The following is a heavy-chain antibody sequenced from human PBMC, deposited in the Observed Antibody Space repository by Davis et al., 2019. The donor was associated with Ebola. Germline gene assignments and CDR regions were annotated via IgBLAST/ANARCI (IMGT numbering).Heavy chain of an antibody. CDR1: GYTFTNYG. CDR2: ISTYYDNT. CDR3: ALLTGTTVDDIDY. Sequence: ASVKVSCKASGYTFTNYGINWVRQTPGQGLEWMGWISTYYDNTNYVQKFQGRVTMTRDTSTSTVYMELSSLRSEDTAVYYCALLTGTTVDDIDYWGQGTLVTVSS. D-gene: IGHD1-14*01. V-gene: IGHV1-18*01. J-gene: IGHJ4*02.